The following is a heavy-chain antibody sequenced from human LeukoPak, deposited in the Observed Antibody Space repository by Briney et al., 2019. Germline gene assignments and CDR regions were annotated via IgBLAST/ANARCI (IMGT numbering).Heavy chain of an antibody. D-gene: IGHD3-22*01. J-gene: IGHJ4*02. CDR2: IYHTGSA. V-gene: IGHV4-59*01. Sequence: SETLSLTCTVCGGSMKNYYWSWIRQSPGKGLEWIGYIYHTGSATYKPSLKSRVTLSLDTSKNQFSLKLSSVTAADTAVYYCARGRGDSKGTSFDFWGQGNLVTVSS. CDR1: GGSMKNYY. CDR3: ARGRGDSKGTSFDF.